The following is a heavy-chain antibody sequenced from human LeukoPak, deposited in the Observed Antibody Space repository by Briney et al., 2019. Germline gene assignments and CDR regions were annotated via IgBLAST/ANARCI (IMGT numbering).Heavy chain of an antibody. Sequence: GASVKVSCKASGYTFTGYYMHWVRQAPGQGLEWMGWINPNSGGTNYAQKFQGRVTMTTDTSTSTAYMELRSLRSDDTAVYYCARDRDYYGSGSSDAFDIWGQGTMVTVSS. J-gene: IGHJ3*02. D-gene: IGHD3-10*01. CDR2: INPNSGGT. V-gene: IGHV1-2*02. CDR1: GYTFTGYY. CDR3: ARDRDYYGSGSSDAFDI.